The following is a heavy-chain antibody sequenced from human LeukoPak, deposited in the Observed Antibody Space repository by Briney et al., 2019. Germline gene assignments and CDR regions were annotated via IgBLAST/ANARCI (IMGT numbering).Heavy chain of an antibody. CDR2: VKPVGSEK. J-gene: IGHJ4*02. D-gene: IGHD3-22*01. CDR1: GFTFSNYW. CDR3: ARDRGYYVFDY. Sequence: GGSLRLSCAASGFTFSNYWMTWVRQAPGKGLEWVAHVKPVGSEKSYVDSVKGRFTISRDNAQNSLYLQMNSLRAEDTAVYYCARDRGYYVFDYWGQGTLVTVSS. V-gene: IGHV3-7*01.